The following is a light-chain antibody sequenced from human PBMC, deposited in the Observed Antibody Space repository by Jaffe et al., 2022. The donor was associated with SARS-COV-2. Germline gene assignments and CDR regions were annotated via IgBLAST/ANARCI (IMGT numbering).Light chain of an antibody. CDR2: GAS. V-gene: IGKV3-20*01. CDR3: HQHEQSPRT. Sequence: EVVLTQSPGTLSLSPGERATLSCRASQSVSSNYLAWYQQKPGQAPRVLIYGASSRATGIPDRFSGSGSGTDFTLTISRLEPEDSAVYYCHQHEQSPRTFGQGTKVEIK. J-gene: IGKJ1*01. CDR1: QSVSSNY.